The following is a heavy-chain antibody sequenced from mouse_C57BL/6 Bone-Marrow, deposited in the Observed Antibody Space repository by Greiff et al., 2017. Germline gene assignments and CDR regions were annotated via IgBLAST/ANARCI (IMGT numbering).Heavy chain of an antibody. V-gene: IGHV1-63*01. CDR2: IYPGGGYT. CDR3: AREDYYGSSFAY. Sequence: QVQLQQSGAELVRPGTSVKMSCKASGYTFTNYWIGWAKQRPGHGLEWIGDIYPGGGYTNYNEKFKGKATLTADKSSSTAYMQCSSLTSDDSAIYDCAREDYYGSSFAYWGRGALVSVTA. J-gene: IGHJ3*01. D-gene: IGHD1-1*01. CDR1: GYTFTNYW.